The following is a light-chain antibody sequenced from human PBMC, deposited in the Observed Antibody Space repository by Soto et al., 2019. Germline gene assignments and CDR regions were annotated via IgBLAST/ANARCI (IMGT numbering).Light chain of an antibody. CDR1: SSDVGGYNY. V-gene: IGLV2-14*01. CDR3: SSYTSSSTLEV. J-gene: IGLJ2*01. CDR2: EVS. Sequence: QSALTQPASVSGSPGQSITISCTGTSSDVGGYNYVSWYQQHPGKAPKLMIYEVSNRPSGVSNRFSGSKSGNTASLTISGLQAEDEAEYSCSSYTSSSTLEVFGGGTKLTVL.